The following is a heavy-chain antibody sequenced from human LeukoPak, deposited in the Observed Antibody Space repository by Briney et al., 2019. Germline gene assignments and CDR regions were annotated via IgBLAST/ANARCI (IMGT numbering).Heavy chain of an antibody. CDR2: FYPENGNT. Sequence: ASVKVSCKVSGFSFVGYGITWVRQAPGQGLEWMGWFYPENGNTNYAQKVQGRVTMTADTSTSTSYMELRSLRSDDTAAYYCAREKSRVHYYDSSCYYPFDHWGQGTLVTVSS. CDR1: GFSFVGYG. CDR3: AREKSRVHYYDSSCYYPFDH. V-gene: IGHV1-18*01. J-gene: IGHJ4*02. D-gene: IGHD3-22*01.